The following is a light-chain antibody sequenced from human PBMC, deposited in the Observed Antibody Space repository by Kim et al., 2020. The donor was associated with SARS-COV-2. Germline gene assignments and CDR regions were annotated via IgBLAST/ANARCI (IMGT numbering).Light chain of an antibody. J-gene: IGLJ3*02. CDR3: QYYDSSKCV. CDR1: RGSIASIY. CDR2: EYI. V-gene: IGLV6-57*01. Sequence: GQTVTISCTRSRGSIASIYVQGYQQRPGSPPTTVIYEYIKRPPGVPARFSASIDRCTKSASLTISGLKSEEEADYCSQYYDSSKCVFGGGTQLTVL.